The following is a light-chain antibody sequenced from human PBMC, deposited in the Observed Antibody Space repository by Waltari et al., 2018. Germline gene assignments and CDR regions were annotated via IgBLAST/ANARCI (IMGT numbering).Light chain of an antibody. V-gene: IGLV7-46*01. J-gene: IGLJ2*01. Sequence: QAVVTQEPSLTVSPGGTVPLTCASSTGPVTRGHYPYWFQQKPGQAPRTLIYATSNKHSWTPVRFSGSLLGDKAALTLSGAQPEDEADYYCLISFGGAEEIFGGGTKLTVL. CDR3: LISFGGAEEI. CDR1: TGPVTRGHY. CDR2: ATS.